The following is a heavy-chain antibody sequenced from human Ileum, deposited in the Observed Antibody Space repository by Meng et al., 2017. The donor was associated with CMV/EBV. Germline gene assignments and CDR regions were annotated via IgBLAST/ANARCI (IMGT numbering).Heavy chain of an antibody. CDR2: ISYDGSNK. CDR3: AKGGYIGSYYCDY. J-gene: IGHJ4*02. V-gene: IGHV3-30*04. Sequence: GESLKISCAASGFTFSSYAMHWVRQAPGKGLEWVAVISYDGSNKYYADSVKGRFTISRDNSKNTLYLQMNSLRAEDTAVYYCAKGGYIGSYYCDYWGQGTLATVSS. D-gene: IGHD1-26*01. CDR1: GFTFSSYA.